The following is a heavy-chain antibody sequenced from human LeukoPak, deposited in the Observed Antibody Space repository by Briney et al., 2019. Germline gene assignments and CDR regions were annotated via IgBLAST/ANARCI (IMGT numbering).Heavy chain of an antibody. J-gene: IGHJ4*02. Sequence: GGSLRLSCVASGFTFNSYAMTWARQAPGKGLEWVSSINGDGGSTYYADSVKGRFAISRDNSKNTLYLQMNSLTADDTAVYYCAQAGDLFDYWGQGTLVTVSS. CDR2: INGDGGST. CDR1: GFTFNSYA. CDR3: AQAGDLFDY. V-gene: IGHV3-23*01. D-gene: IGHD3-10*01.